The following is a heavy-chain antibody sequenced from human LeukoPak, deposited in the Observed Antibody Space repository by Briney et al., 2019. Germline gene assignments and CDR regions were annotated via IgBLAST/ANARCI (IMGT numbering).Heavy chain of an antibody. CDR1: GFTFSDHY. Sequence: GGSLRLSCAASGFTFSDHYMTWIRQAPGKGLEWISYISTSSDTKYADSLKGRFTISRDNAKNSLYLQMNSLRAEDTAVYYCARGFDSKSTYFDYWGQGTLLTVSS. D-gene: IGHD5-12*01. V-gene: IGHV3-11*05. J-gene: IGHJ4*02. CDR2: ISTSSDT. CDR3: ARGFDSKSTYFDY.